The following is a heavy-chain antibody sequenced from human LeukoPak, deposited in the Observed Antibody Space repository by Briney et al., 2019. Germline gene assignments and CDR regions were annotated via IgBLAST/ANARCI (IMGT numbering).Heavy chain of an antibody. V-gene: IGHV4-39*01. D-gene: IGHD3-22*01. CDR2: IYYSGST. J-gene: IGHJ5*02. Sequence: SETLSLTCTVSGGSISSSSYYWGWIRQPPGKGLEWIGGIYYSGSTYYNPSLKSRVTISVDTSKNQFSLKLSSVTAADTAVYYCARRITMIVVVAYNWFDPWGQGTLVTVSS. CDR1: GGSISSSSYY. CDR3: ARRITMIVVVAYNWFDP.